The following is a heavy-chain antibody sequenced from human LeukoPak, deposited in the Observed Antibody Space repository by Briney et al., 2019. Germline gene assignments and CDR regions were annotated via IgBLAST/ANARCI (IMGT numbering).Heavy chain of an antibody. CDR1: GGSLSGYY. Sequence: SETLSLTCAVYGGSLSGYYWSWIRQPPGKGLEWIGEINHSGSTNYNPSLKSRVTISVDTSKNQFSLKLSSVTAADTAVYYCARFGLGDYGGNLDYYYYGMDVGGQGTTVTVSS. D-gene: IGHD4-23*01. CDR3: ARFGLGDYGGNLDYYYYGMDV. V-gene: IGHV4-34*01. CDR2: INHSGST. J-gene: IGHJ6*02.